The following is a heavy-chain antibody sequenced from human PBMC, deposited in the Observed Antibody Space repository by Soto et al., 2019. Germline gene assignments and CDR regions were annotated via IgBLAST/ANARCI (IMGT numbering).Heavy chain of an antibody. CDR1: GDSVSSNSAA. D-gene: IGHD3-3*01. V-gene: IGHV6-1*01. CDR2: TYYRSKWYN. CDR3: ARGSYDFWSGSTAGEYYFDY. J-gene: IGHJ4*02. Sequence: SQTLSLTCAISGDSVSSNSAAWNWIRQSPSRGLEWLGRTYYRSKWYNDYAASVKSRITINPDTSKNQFSLQLNSVTPEDTAVYYCARGSYDFWSGSTAGEYYFDYWGQGTLVTVS.